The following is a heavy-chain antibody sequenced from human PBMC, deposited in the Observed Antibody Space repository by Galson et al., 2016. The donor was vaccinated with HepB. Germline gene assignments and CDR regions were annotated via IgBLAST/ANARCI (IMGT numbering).Heavy chain of an antibody. J-gene: IGHJ4*02. Sequence: SETLSLTCTVSGGSVSSGSYYWSWIRQPPGKGLEWIGYIYYSGSTRYNPSLKSRVTISVDKSKNQFSLKLSSVTAADTAVYYCAIESEGMATIDYWGQGTLVTVSS. CDR3: AIESEGMATIDY. D-gene: IGHD5-24*01. V-gene: IGHV4-61*01. CDR2: IYYSGST. CDR1: GGSVSSGSYY.